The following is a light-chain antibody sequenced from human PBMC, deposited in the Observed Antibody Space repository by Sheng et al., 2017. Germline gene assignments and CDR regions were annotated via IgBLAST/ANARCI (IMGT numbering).Light chain of an antibody. CDR3: HQSYGTPHT. Sequence: DIQMTQSPSSLSVFVGDRVTITCRASQSVANFLNWYQQRPGKAPRLLIYGAVYLQPGVPSRFSGRQSGSDFTLTINNLQPEDFATYFCHQSYGTPHTFGPGT. CDR1: QSVANF. J-gene: IGKJ2*01. V-gene: IGKV1-39*01. CDR2: GAV.